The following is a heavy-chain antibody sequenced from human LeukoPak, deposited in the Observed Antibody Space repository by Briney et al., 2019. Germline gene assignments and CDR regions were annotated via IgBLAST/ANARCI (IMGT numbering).Heavy chain of an antibody. D-gene: IGHD3-22*01. CDR3: AKDKVGSGGYQYYFDY. Sequence: GALRLSCAASGFTFDDYAMHWVRQAPGKGLEWVSLISGDGGSTYYADSVKGRFTISRDNSKNSLYLQMNSLRTEDTALYYCAKDKVGSGGYQYYFDYWGQGTLVTVSS. CDR1: GFTFDDYA. V-gene: IGHV3-43*02. CDR2: ISGDGGST. J-gene: IGHJ4*02.